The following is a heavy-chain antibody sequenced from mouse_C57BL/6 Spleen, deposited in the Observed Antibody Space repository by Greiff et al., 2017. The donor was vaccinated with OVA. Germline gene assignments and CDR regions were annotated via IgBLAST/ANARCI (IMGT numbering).Heavy chain of an antibody. Sequence: EVKLQESGPELVKPGASVKISCKASGYTFTDYYMNWVKQSHGKSLEWIGDINPNNGGTSYNQKFKGKATLTVDKSSSTAYMELRSLTSEDSAVYYCARFLEYYYAMDYWGQGTSVTVSS. CDR3: ARFLEYYYAMDY. CDR1: GYTFTDYY. V-gene: IGHV1-26*01. J-gene: IGHJ4*01. CDR2: INPNNGGT.